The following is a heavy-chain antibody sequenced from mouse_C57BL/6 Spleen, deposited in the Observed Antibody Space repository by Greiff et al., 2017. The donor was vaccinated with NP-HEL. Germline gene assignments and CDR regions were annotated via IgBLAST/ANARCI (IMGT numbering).Heavy chain of an antibody. D-gene: IGHD1-1*01. CDR2: IYPSDSET. CDR3: ARSTLYYGRRNFDY. J-gene: IGHJ2*01. CDR1: GYTFTSYW. Sequence: QVQLQQPGAELVRPGSSVKLSCKASGYTFTSYWMDWVKQRPGQGLEWIGNIYPSDSETHYNQKFKDKATLTVDKSSSTAYMQLSSLTSEDSAVYYCARSTLYYGRRNFDYWGQGTTLTVSS. V-gene: IGHV1-61*01.